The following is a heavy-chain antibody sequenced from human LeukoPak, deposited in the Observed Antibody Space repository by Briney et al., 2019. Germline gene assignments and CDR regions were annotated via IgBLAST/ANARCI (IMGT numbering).Heavy chain of an antibody. V-gene: IGHV4-39*01. CDR3: ARLNGALRYYFDY. D-gene: IGHD3-16*01. CDR1: TFSSYW. J-gene: IGHJ4*02. CDR2: IYYSGST. Sequence: TFSSYWMSWVRQPPGKGLEWIGSIYYSGSTYYNPSLKSRVTISVDTSKNQFSLKLSSVTAADTAVYYCARLNGALRYYFDYWGQGTLVTVSS.